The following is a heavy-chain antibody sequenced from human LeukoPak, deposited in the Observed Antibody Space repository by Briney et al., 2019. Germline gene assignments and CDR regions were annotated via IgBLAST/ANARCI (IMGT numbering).Heavy chain of an antibody. CDR3: ARPGRAGITGRPYAFDI. D-gene: IGHD1-20*01. CDR2: ISYSGST. V-gene: IGHV4-39*07. Sequence: PSETLSLTCTVSGGSISSTRYYWGWIRQPPGKGLEWLGSISYSGSTYYNPSLKGRVTISADTSKNQFSLNLNSVTAADTAVYYCARPGRAGITGRPYAFDIWGQGTMVTVSS. CDR1: GGSISSTRYY. J-gene: IGHJ3*02.